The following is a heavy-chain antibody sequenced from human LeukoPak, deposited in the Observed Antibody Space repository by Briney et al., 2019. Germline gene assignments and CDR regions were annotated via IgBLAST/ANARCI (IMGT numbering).Heavy chain of an antibody. J-gene: IGHJ4*02. V-gene: IGHV1-8*03. Sequence: ASVTVSCKATGYTFTSYDINWVRQATGQGLDWMGCMNPNSGNTCYAQKFQGRVTITRNTSISTAYMELSSLRSEDTAVYYCARGRGRAYGSGKEYYFDYWGQGTLVTVSS. CDR2: MNPNSGNT. D-gene: IGHD3-10*01. CDR1: GYTFTSYD. CDR3: ARGRGRAYGSGKEYYFDY.